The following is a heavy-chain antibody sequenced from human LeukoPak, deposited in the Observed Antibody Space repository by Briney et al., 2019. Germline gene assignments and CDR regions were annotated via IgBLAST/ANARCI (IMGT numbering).Heavy chain of an antibody. Sequence: SVKVSCKASGGTFSSYAISWVRQAPGQGLEWMGGIIPIFGTANYAQKFQGRVTITADESTSTAHMELSSLRSEDTAVYYCARAGGYCGRISCPYYFDYWGQGSLVAVSS. CDR1: GGTFSSYA. CDR2: IIPIFGTA. D-gene: IGHD2-15*01. CDR3: ARAGGYCGRISCPYYFDY. J-gene: IGHJ4*02. V-gene: IGHV1-69*13.